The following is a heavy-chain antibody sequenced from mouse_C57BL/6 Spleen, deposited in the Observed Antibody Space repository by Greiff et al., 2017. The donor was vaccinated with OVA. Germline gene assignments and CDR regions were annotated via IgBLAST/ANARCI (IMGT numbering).Heavy chain of an antibody. CDR1: GFTFSDYG. V-gene: IGHV5-17*01. D-gene: IGHD1-1*01. J-gene: IGHJ1*03. Sequence: EVQGVESGGGLVKPGGSLKLSCAASGFTFSDYGMHWVRQAPEKGLEWVAYISSGSSTIYYADTVKGRFTISRDNAKNTLFLQMTSLRSEDMAMYYCARITTVVDWYFDVWGTGTTVTVSS. CDR3: ARITTVVDWYFDV. CDR2: ISSGSSTI.